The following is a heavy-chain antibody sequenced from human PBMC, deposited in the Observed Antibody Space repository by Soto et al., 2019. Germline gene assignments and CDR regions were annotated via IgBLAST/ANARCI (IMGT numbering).Heavy chain of an antibody. Sequence: SETLSLTCTVSGGSISSYYWSWIRQPPGKGLEWIGYIYYSGSTNYNPSLKSRVTISVDTSKNQFSLKLSSVTAADTAVYYCARDYSGVDSSSPGNSWFDPWGQGTLVTVSS. CDR3: ARDYSGVDSSSPGNSWFDP. CDR2: IYYSGST. D-gene: IGHD6-13*01. J-gene: IGHJ5*02. CDR1: GGSISSYY. V-gene: IGHV4-59*01.